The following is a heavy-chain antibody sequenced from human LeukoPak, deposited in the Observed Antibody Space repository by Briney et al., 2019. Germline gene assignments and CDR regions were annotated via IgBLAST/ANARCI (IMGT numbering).Heavy chain of an antibody. CDR2: ISGYNGNT. D-gene: IGHD2-15*01. CDR3: ARAAPRNYFDY. V-gene: IGHV1-18*03. J-gene: IGHJ4*02. CDR1: GYTFTIYG. Sequence: ASVKVSCKTSGYTFTIYGLSWVRQAPGQGLEWMGWISGYNGNTKYAQKFQGRVTMTTDTSTSTSYMELRSLRSEDMAVYYCARAAPRNYFDYWGQGTLVTVSS.